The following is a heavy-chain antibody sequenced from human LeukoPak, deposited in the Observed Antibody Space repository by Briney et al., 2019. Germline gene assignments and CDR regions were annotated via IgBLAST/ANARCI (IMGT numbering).Heavy chain of an antibody. J-gene: IGHJ4*02. V-gene: IGHV4-59*08. CDR3: ARLGGNWNSPGRDY. D-gene: IGHD3-10*01. CDR1: GGSINGYS. Sequence: KASETLSLTCSVSGGSINGYSWTWIRQPPGMRLEWVGHISYTGTTNYNPSLTTRVAISVDTSKYQFSLKLTSVTAADTGMYFCARLGGNWNSPGRDYWGQGTLVTVSS. CDR2: ISYTGTT.